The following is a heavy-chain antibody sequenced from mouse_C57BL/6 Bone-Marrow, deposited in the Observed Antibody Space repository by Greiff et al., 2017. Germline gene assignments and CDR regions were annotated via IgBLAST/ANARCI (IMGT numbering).Heavy chain of an antibody. CDR2: IDPNSGGT. V-gene: IGHV1-72*01. CDR1: GYTFTSYW. CDR3: ARGGVPPVVAHFDY. Sequence: VLLQQPGAELVKPGASVKLSCKASGYTFTSYWMHWVKQRPGRGLEWIGRIDPNSGGTKYNAKFKSKVTLTVDKPSSTAYMQLSSLTSEDYAVYYCARGGVPPVVAHFDYWGQGTTLTVSS. J-gene: IGHJ2*01. D-gene: IGHD1-1*01.